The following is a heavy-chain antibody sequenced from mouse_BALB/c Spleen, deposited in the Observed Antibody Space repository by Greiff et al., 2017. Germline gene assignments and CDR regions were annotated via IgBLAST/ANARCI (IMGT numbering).Heavy chain of an antibody. J-gene: IGHJ1*01. CDR2: ISDGGSYT. D-gene: IGHD1-1*01. CDR1: GFTFSDYY. CDR3: ARDSSRYLDV. Sequence: EVQLVESGGGLVKPGGSLKLSCAASGFTFSDYYMYWVRQTPEKRLEWVATISDGGSYTYYPDSVKGRFTISRDNAKNNLYLQMSSLKSEDTAMYYGARDSSRYLDVWGAGTTVTVSS. V-gene: IGHV5-4*02.